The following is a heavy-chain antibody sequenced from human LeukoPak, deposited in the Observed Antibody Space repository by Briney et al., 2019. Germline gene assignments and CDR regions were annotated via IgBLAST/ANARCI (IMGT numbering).Heavy chain of an antibody. D-gene: IGHD3-10*01. CDR2: IYSGGST. CDR3: AKDGLWFGDLTYFDY. J-gene: IGHJ4*02. CDR1: GFTVSSNY. Sequence: GGSLRLSCAASGFTVSSNYMSWVRQAPGKGLEWVSVIYSGGSTYYADSVKGRFTISRGNSKNTLYLQMNSLRAEDTAVYYCAKDGLWFGDLTYFDYWGQGTLVTVSS. V-gene: IGHV3-66*02.